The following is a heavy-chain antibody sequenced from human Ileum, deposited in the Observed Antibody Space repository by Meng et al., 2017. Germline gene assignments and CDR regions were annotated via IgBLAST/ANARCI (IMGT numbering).Heavy chain of an antibody. V-gene: IGHV4-30-4*01. D-gene: IGHD2-2*03. J-gene: IGHJ5*02. CDR1: GGSISSGDYY. CDR2: IYYSGST. Sequence: QVQLQESGPGLVKPSQTLSLTCTVSGGSISSGDYYWSWIRQPPGKGLEWIGYIYYSGSTYYNPSLKSRLTISVDTSKNQFSLRLTSVTAADTAVYYCAASLDGSRFDPWGQGTPVTVSS. CDR3: AASLDGSRFDP.